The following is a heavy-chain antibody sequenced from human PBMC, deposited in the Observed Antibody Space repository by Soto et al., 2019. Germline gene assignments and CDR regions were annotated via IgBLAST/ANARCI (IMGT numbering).Heavy chain of an antibody. CDR3: ARDGYGFLEWLPPRRQDIWWFDP. D-gene: IGHD3-3*01. Sequence: ASVKVSCKASGYTFTSYGISWVRQAPGQGLEWMGWISAYNGNTNYAQKLQGRVTMTTDTSTSTAYMELRSLRSDDTAVYYCARDGYGFLEWLPPRRQDIWWFDPWGQGTLVTVSS. CDR1: GYTFTSYG. J-gene: IGHJ5*02. CDR2: ISAYNGNT. V-gene: IGHV1-18*01.